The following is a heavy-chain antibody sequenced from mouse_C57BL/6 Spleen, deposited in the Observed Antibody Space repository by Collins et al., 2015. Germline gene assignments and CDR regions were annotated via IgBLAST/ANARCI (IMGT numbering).Heavy chain of an antibody. CDR3: ARGPIYYGNPWFAY. V-gene: IGHV3-2*02. J-gene: IGHJ3*01. CDR1: GYSITSDYA. CDR2: ISYSGST. D-gene: IGHD2-1*01. Sequence: DVQLQESGPGLVKPSQSVSLTCTVTGYSITSDYAWNWIRQFPGNKLEWMGYISYSGSTSYNPSLKSRISITRDTSKNQFFLQLNSVTTEDTATYYCARGPIYYGNPWFAYWGQGTLVTVSA.